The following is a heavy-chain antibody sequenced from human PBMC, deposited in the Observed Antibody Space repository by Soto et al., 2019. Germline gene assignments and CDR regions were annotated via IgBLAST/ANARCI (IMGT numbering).Heavy chain of an antibody. CDR2: ISWNSGSI. J-gene: IGHJ4*02. CDR1: GFTFDDYA. V-gene: IGHV3-9*01. D-gene: IGHD3-10*01. CDR3: AKDIRFGGYDPSFDY. Sequence: EVQLVESGGGLVQPGRSLRLSCAASGFTFDDYAMHWVRQAPGKGLEWVSGISWNSGSIGYADSVKGRFTISRDNAKNSLYLQMNSLRAEDTALYYCAKDIRFGGYDPSFDYWGQGTLVTVSS.